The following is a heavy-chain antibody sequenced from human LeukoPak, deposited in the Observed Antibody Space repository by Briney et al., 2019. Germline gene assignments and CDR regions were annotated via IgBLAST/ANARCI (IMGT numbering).Heavy chain of an antibody. Sequence: GASVKVSCKASGYIFTGYYIHWVRQAPGQGLEWMGRINPNSGGTNYAQKFQGRVTMTRDTSISTAYMELSRLRSDDTAVYYCARDQGYSSGWYYGYWGQGTLVTVSS. J-gene: IGHJ4*02. CDR1: GYIFTGYY. CDR3: ARDQGYSSGWYYGY. CDR2: INPNSGGT. D-gene: IGHD6-19*01. V-gene: IGHV1-2*06.